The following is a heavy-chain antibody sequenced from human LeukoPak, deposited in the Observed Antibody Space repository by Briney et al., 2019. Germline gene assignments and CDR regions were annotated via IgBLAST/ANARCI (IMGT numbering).Heavy chain of an antibody. CDR3: ARDVGGDNWNYFAWFDP. Sequence: SQTLSLTCAISGDSVSSNSAAWNWIRQSPSRGLEWLGRTYYRSKWYNDYAVSVKSRITINPDTSKNQFSLQLNSVTPEDTAVYYCARDVGGDNWNYFAWFDPWGQGTLVTVSS. J-gene: IGHJ5*02. CDR1: GDSVSSNSAA. CDR2: TYYRSKWYN. D-gene: IGHD1-7*01. V-gene: IGHV6-1*01.